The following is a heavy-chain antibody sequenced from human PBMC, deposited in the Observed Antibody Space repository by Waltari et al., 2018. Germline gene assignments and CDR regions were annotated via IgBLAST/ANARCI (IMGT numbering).Heavy chain of an antibody. CDR2: IYHSGST. J-gene: IGHJ5*02. V-gene: IGHV4-38-2*02. Sequence: QVQLQESGPGLVKPSETLSLTCTVSGYSISSGYYWGWFRQPPGKGLEWIGSIYHSGSTYYNPSLKSRVTISVDTSKNQFSRKLSSVTAADTAVYYCAREERYYYDSSGYYPFYWFDPWGQGTLVTVSS. D-gene: IGHD3-22*01. CDR1: GYSISSGYY. CDR3: AREERYYYDSSGYYPFYWFDP.